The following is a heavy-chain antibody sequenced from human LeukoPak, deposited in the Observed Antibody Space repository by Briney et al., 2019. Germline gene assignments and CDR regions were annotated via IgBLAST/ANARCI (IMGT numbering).Heavy chain of an antibody. CDR1: GYTFTIYY. Sequence: ASVKVSCKASGYTFTIYYMHWVRQAPGQGLEWMGIINPSSGSTSYAQKFQGRVTMTRDTSTSTVYMELSSLRSEDTAVYYCARRGWYGPFDYWGQGTLVTVSS. CDR2: INPSSGST. V-gene: IGHV1-46*01. CDR3: ARRGWYGPFDY. J-gene: IGHJ4*02. D-gene: IGHD6-19*01.